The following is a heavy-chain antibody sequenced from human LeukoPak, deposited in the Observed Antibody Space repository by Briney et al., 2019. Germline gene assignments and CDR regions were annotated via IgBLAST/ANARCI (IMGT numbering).Heavy chain of an antibody. CDR2: ISSSGSTI. CDR3: AKSGNFGDGYNFDY. CDR1: GFTFSSYS. J-gene: IGHJ4*02. D-gene: IGHD5-24*01. Sequence: GSLRLSCAASGFTFSSYSMNWVRQAPGKGLEWVSYISSSGSTIYYADSVKGRFTISRDNSKNTLYLQMNSLRAEDTAVYYCAKSGNFGDGYNFDYWGQGTLVTVSS. V-gene: IGHV3-48*01.